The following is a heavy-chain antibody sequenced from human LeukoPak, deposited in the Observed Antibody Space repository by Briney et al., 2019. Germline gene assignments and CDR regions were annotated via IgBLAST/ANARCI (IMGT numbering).Heavy chain of an antibody. CDR1: GGSFSGYY. V-gene: IGHV4-34*01. CDR3: ARGDSASGDSIDY. CDR2: INHSGST. Sequence: SETLSLTCAVYGGSFSGYYWSWIRQPPGKGLEWIGEINHSGSTNYNPSLKSRVTISVDTSKNQFSLKLSSVTAADTAVYYCARGDSASGDSIDYWGQGTLVTVSS. J-gene: IGHJ4*02. D-gene: IGHD4-17*01.